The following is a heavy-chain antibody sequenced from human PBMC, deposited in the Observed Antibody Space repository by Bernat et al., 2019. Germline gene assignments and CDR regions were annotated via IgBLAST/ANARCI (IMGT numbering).Heavy chain of an antibody. CDR1: GYSFTSYW. J-gene: IGHJ4*02. CDR3: ARLDYYDSSGYWYPFDY. D-gene: IGHD3-22*01. Sequence: EVQLVQSGAEVKKPGESLKISCKGSGYSFTSYWIGCVRQMPGKCLEWMGIIYPGDSDTRYSPSFQGQVTISADKSISTAYLQWSSLKASDTAMYYCARLDYYDSSGYWYPFDYWGQGTLVTVSS. V-gene: IGHV5-51*03. CDR2: IYPGDSDT.